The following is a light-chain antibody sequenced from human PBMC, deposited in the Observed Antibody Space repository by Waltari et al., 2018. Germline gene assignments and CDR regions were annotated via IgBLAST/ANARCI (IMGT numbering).Light chain of an antibody. CDR1: QSLSSRY. V-gene: IGKV3-20*01. CDR3: QQYDASSPT. CDR2: DAS. J-gene: IGKJ1*01. Sequence: EIVLTQSPGTLSLSPGERATLSCRASQSLSSRYFAWYQQKPGQAPRLLIFDASSRATGIPDRFSGSGSGTDFTLTINRLEPEDFAVYYCQQYDASSPTFGQGTKVDIK.